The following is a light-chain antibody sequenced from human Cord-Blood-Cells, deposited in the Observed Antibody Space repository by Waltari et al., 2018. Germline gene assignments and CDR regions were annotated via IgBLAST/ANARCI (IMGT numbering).Light chain of an antibody. CDR1: QSISSY. V-gene: IGKV1-39*01. CDR2: AAS. Sequence: DIQMTQSPSSLSASVGDRVTITCRASQSISSYVNWYQQKPGKAPKILSYAASSLQSGVPSRFSGSGSGTDFTLTISSLQPEDFATYYCQQSYSTPYTFGQGTKLEIK. J-gene: IGKJ2*01. CDR3: QQSYSTPYT.